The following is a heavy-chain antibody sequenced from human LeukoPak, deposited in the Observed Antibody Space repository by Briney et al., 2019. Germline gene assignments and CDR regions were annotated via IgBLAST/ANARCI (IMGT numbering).Heavy chain of an antibody. CDR3: ARTRGDVYYFDY. J-gene: IGHJ4*02. CDR2: ISYDGSNK. D-gene: IGHD3-10*01. CDR1: GFTFSSYG. Sequence: PGGSLRLSCAASGFTFSSYGMHWVGQAPGKGLEWVAVISYDGSNKYYADSVKGRFTISRDNSKNTLYLQMNSLRAEDTAVYYCARTRGDVYYFDYWGQGTLVTVSS. V-gene: IGHV3-30*03.